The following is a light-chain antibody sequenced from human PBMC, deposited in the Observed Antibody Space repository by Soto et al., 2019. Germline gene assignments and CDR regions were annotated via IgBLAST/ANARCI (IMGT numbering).Light chain of an antibody. CDR3: QHYNSYLVT. CDR2: KAS. V-gene: IGKV1-5*03. J-gene: IGKJ4*01. CDR1: QSISSW. Sequence: DIQMTQSPSTLSASVGDRVTITCRASQSISSWLAWYQQKPGKAPKLLIYKASTLESGVPSRFSGSGSGTEFTLTISSLQPDDFATYYCQHYNSYLVTFGGGTKVEIK.